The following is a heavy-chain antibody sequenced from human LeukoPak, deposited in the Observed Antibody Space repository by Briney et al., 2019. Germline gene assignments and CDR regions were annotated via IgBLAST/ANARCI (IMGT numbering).Heavy chain of an antibody. CDR2: INTDGSST. CDR1: GFMFSNYW. Sequence: PGGSLRLSCAASGFMFSNYWMHWVRQAPGKGLVWVSRINTDGSSTNYADSVTGRFTISRDNAKNSLYLQMNSLRDEDTAVYYCASSGSYRFDYWGQGTLVTVSS. J-gene: IGHJ4*02. D-gene: IGHD1-26*01. CDR3: ASSGSYRFDY. V-gene: IGHV3-74*01.